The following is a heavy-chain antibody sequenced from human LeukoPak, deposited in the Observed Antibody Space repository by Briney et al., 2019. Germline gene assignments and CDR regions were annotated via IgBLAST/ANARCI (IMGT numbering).Heavy chain of an antibody. V-gene: IGHV1-2*02. CDR3: ARECSSPYYYGMDV. CDR2: INPNSGDT. D-gene: IGHD6-19*01. CDR1: GYTFTGYY. J-gene: IGHJ6*02. Sequence: GASVKVSCKASGYTFTGYYMHWVRQAPGQGLEWMGWINPNSGDTDYAQKFQGRVTMTRDTSISTAYMELSRLTSDDTAVYYCARECSSPYYYGMDVWGQGTTVTVSS.